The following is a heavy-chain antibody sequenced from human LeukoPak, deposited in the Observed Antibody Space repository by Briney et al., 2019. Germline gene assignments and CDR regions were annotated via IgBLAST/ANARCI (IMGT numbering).Heavy chain of an antibody. CDR1: GFTFSSYA. D-gene: IGHD3-22*01. V-gene: IGHV3-23*01. J-gene: IGHJ4*02. CDR3: ASGPNMKYYYDSSGQPY. Sequence: GGSLRLSCAASGFTFSSYAMSWVRQAPGKGLEWVSAISGSGGSTYYADSVKGRFTISRDNSKNTLYLQMNSLRAEDTAVYYCASGPNMKYYYDSSGQPYWGQGTLVTVSS. CDR2: ISGSGGST.